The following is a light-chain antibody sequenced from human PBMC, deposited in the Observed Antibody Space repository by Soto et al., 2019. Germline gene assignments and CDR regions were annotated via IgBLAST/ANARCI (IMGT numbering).Light chain of an antibody. V-gene: IGKV1-5*01. CDR1: QSISSW. CDR2: DAS. J-gene: IGKJ1*01. Sequence: DIQMTQSPSTLSASVGDRVTITCRASQSISSWLAWYQQKPGKAPKLLIYDASSLESGVPSRFSGSGSGTEFTRTISRLQPDDFATYYCQQYNSYWTFGQGTKVEIK. CDR3: QQYNSYWT.